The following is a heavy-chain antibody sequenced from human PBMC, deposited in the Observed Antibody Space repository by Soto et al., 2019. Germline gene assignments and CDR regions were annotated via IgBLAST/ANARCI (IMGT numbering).Heavy chain of an antibody. V-gene: IGHV3-30*18. Sequence: GGSLRLSCAASGFTFSSYGMHWVRQAPGKGLEWVAVISYDGSNKYYADSVKGRFTISRDNSKNTLYLQMNSLRAEDTAVYYCAKAGRITIFGVADLDYWGQGTLVTVSS. CDR2: ISYDGSNK. D-gene: IGHD3-3*01. CDR3: AKAGRITIFGVADLDY. J-gene: IGHJ4*02. CDR1: GFTFSSYG.